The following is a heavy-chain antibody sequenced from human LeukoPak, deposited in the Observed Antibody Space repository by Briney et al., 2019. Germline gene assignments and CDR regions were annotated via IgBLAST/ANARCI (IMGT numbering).Heavy chain of an antibody. V-gene: IGHV3-23*01. J-gene: IGHJ4*02. CDR2: ISGSGGST. CDR3: AKQSIVVVIMSYFDY. CDR1: GFTFSSYA. Sequence: GGSLRLSCAASGFTFSSYAMSWVRQAPGKGLEWVSAISGSGGSTYYADSVKGRFTISRDNSKNTLYLQMNSLRAEDTAVYYCAKQSIVVVIMSYFDYWGQGTLVTVSS. D-gene: IGHD3-22*01.